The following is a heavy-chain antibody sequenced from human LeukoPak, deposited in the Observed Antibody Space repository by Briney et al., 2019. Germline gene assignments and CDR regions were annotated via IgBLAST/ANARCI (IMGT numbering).Heavy chain of an antibody. CDR3: ARVDSSSWSPFFDY. V-gene: IGHV4-61*01. J-gene: IGHJ4*02. CDR1: GDSISSSSYY. Sequence: SETLSLTCTVSGDSISSSSYYWSWIRQPPGKGLEWIGYIYYSGSTNYNPSLKSRVTISVDTSKNQFSLKLSSVTAADTAVYYCARVDSSSWSPFFDYWGQGTLVTVSS. D-gene: IGHD6-13*01. CDR2: IYYSGST.